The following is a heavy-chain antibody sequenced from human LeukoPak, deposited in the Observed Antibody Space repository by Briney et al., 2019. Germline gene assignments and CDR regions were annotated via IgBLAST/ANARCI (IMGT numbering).Heavy chain of an antibody. Sequence: PSETLSLTCSVSGASLSSSHYFWDWIRQPPGKGLEWIGSILYSGSTYYNPSLKSRVTISVDTSKNQFSLKLSSVTAADTAVYYCAREYRVTTPDYWGQGTLVTVSS. J-gene: IGHJ4*02. CDR3: AREYRVTTPDY. D-gene: IGHD4-17*01. CDR2: ILYSGST. CDR1: GASLSSSHYF. V-gene: IGHV4-39*07.